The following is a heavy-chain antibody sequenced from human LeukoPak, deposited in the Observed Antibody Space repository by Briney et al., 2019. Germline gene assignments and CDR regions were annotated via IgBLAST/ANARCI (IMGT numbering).Heavy chain of an antibody. J-gene: IGHJ4*02. CDR3: ARISGYGQSPYDY. Sequence: GASVTVSCKVSGYTFTGYYMHWVRQAPGQGLEWMGWINPNSGGTNYAQKFQGKVTMTRDTSISTAYMELSRLRSDDTAVYYCARISGYGQSPYDYWGQGTLVTVSS. CDR1: GYTFTGYY. D-gene: IGHD5-12*01. CDR2: INPNSGGT. V-gene: IGHV1-2*02.